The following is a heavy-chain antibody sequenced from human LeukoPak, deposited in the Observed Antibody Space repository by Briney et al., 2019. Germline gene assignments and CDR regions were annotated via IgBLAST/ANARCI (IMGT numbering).Heavy chain of an antibody. CDR3: APTPTYGDYDYYYYYMDV. D-gene: IGHD4-17*01. CDR1: GFTFSSYA. Sequence: PGGSLRLSCAASGFTFSSYAMTWVRQAPGKGLEWVSSISAGGSSTSYADSVKGRFTISRDNSKNTLYLQMNSLRAEDTAVYYCAPTPTYGDYDYYYYYMDVWGKGTTVTVSS. V-gene: IGHV3-23*01. J-gene: IGHJ6*03. CDR2: ISAGGSST.